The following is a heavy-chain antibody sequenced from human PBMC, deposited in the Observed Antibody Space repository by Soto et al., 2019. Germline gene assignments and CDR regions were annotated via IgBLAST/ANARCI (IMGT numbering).Heavy chain of an antibody. CDR2: INHSGST. CDR1: GGSFSGYY. CDR3: AIYYYYGMDV. V-gene: IGHV4-34*01. Sequence: QVQLQQWGAGLLKPSETLSLTCAVYGGSFSGYYWSWIRQPPGKGLEWIGEINHSGSTNYNPSLKSRVTISVDTSKNQFSLKLRSVTAADTAVYYCAIYYYYGMDVWGQGTTVTVSS. J-gene: IGHJ6*02.